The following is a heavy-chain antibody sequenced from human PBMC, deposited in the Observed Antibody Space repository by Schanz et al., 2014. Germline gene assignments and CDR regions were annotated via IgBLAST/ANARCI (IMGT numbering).Heavy chain of an antibody. CDR2: LSEGGGGT. J-gene: IGHJ4*02. D-gene: IGHD1-20*01. CDR1: GFTFSSYA. V-gene: IGHV3-23*04. CDR3: ANNWNLDY. Sequence: EVQLVESGGGLVKPGGSLRLSCAASGFTFSSYAMSWVRQAPGKGLEWVSALSEGGGGTHYADSVRGRFTISSDSSKNTLYLQMSSLRAEDTAVYYCANNWNLDYWGQGTLXTVSS.